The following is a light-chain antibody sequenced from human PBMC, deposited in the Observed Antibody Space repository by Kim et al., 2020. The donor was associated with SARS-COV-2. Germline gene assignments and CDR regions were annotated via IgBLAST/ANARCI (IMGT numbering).Light chain of an antibody. CDR2: YDS. CDR1: RIGSKS. Sequence: PGKTARGSCGGNRIGSKSVHWYPQKSGQAPVLVIYYDSDRPSGIPERFSGSNSGNTATLTISRVEAGDEADYYCQVWDSSSDHRVVFGGGTKVTVL. J-gene: IGLJ2*01. CDR3: QVWDSSSDHRVV. V-gene: IGLV3-21*04.